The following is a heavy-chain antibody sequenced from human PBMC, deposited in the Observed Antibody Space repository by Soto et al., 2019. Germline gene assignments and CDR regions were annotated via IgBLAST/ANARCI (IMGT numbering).Heavy chain of an antibody. Sequence: PSETLSLTCAVSGGSISSSNWWSWVRQPPGKGLEWIGEIYHSGSTNYNPSLKSRVTISVDKSKNQFSLKLSSVTAADTAVYYCARKRMDGSGSYSYFDYWGQGTLVTDSS. CDR3: ARKRMDGSGSYSYFDY. CDR2: IYHSGST. V-gene: IGHV4-4*02. D-gene: IGHD3-10*01. J-gene: IGHJ4*02. CDR1: GGSISSSNW.